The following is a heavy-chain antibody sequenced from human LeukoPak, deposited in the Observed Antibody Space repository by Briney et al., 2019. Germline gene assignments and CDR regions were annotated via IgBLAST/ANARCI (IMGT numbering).Heavy chain of an antibody. CDR1: GFTFSSYE. CDR2: ISSSGSTI. Sequence: GGSLRLSCAASGFTFSSYEMNWVRQAPGKGLEWVSYISSSGSTIYYANSVKGRFTISRDNAKKSLYLQMNSLRVEDTGVYYCASWGEGALDNWGQGTLVTVSS. CDR3: ASWGEGALDN. V-gene: IGHV3-48*03. J-gene: IGHJ4*02. D-gene: IGHD1-26*01.